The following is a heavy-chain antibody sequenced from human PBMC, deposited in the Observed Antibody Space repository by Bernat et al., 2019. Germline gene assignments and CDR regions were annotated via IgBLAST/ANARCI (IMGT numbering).Heavy chain of an antibody. CDR2: IGTAGDT. CDR1: GFTFSSYD. J-gene: IGHJ3*02. D-gene: IGHD3-10*01. Sequence: EVQLVESGGGLVQPGGSLRLSCAASGFTFSSYDMNWVRQATGKGLEWVSAIGTAGDTYYQGYVEGRFTSSRENAKNSLYLQMNSLMAGDTAVYYCARYYGSGEGDAFDIWGQGTMVTVSS. CDR3: ARYYGSGEGDAFDI. V-gene: IGHV3-13*04.